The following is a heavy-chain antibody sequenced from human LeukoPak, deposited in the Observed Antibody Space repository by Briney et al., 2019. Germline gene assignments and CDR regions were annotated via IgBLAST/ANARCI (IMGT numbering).Heavy chain of an antibody. V-gene: IGHV4-59*01. Sequence: NSSETLSLTCTVSGGSISNYYWSWIRQPPGKGLEWIGYIYYSGSTNYNPSLKSRVTISVDTSKNQFSLKLSSVTAADTAVYYCARDRSPEHYYDSSHWDYYYGMDVWGQGTTVTVSS. CDR2: IYYSGST. D-gene: IGHD3-22*01. CDR3: ARDRSPEHYYDSSHWDYYYGMDV. J-gene: IGHJ6*02. CDR1: GGSISNYY.